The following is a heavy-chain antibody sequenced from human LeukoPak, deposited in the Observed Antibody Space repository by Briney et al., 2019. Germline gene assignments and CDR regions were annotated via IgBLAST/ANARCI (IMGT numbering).Heavy chain of an antibody. CDR2: IYHSGST. Sequence: SETLSLTCAVSGGSISSGGYSWSWIRQPPGKGLEWIGYIYHSGSTYYNPSLKSRVTISVDTSKNQFSLKLSSVTAADTAVYYCARHHPFWSGRHDYWGQGTLVTVSS. V-gene: IGHV4-30-2*03. CDR3: ARHHPFWSGRHDY. D-gene: IGHD3-3*01. CDR1: GGSISSGGYS. J-gene: IGHJ4*02.